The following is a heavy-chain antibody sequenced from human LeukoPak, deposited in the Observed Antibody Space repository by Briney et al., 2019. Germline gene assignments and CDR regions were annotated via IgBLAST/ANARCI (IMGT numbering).Heavy chain of an antibody. D-gene: IGHD3-10*01. V-gene: IGHV3-23*01. Sequence: GGSLRLSCAASGFTVSSNYMSWVRQAPGKGLEWVSTISGSGDNTYYADSVKGRFTISRDNSKNTLYLQMNSLRAEETAVYYCARVTYGSGTYGAFDYWGQGTLVTVSS. CDR2: ISGSGDNT. CDR1: GFTVSSNY. CDR3: ARVTYGSGTYGAFDY. J-gene: IGHJ4*02.